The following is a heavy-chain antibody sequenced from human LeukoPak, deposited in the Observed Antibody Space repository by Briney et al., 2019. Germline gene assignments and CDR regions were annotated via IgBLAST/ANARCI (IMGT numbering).Heavy chain of an antibody. V-gene: IGHV3-48*01. CDR3: ARAALYDYVWGSYRPTNYYYYYMDV. D-gene: IGHD3-16*02. J-gene: IGHJ6*03. Sequence: GGSLRLSCAASGFTFSSYSMNWVRQAPGKGLEWVSYISSSSSTIYYADSVKGRFTISRDNAKNSLYLQMNSLRAEDTAVYYCARAALYDYVWGSYRPTNYYYYYMDVWGKGTTVTVSS. CDR2: ISSSSSTI. CDR1: GFTFSSYS.